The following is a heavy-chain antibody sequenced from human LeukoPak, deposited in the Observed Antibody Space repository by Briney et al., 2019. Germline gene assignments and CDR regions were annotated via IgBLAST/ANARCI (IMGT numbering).Heavy chain of an antibody. CDR3: AKAYSGGWYYFDY. D-gene: IGHD6-19*01. CDR2: MSGSGGST. CDR1: GFTFSSYA. J-gene: IGHJ4*02. Sequence: GGSLRLSCDASGFTFSSYAMNWVRQAPGKGLEWVSGMSGSGGSTNYADSVRGRFTISRDNSKNTLYLQMNSLRGEDTAVYYCAKAYSGGWYYFDYWGQGTLVTVSS. V-gene: IGHV3-23*01.